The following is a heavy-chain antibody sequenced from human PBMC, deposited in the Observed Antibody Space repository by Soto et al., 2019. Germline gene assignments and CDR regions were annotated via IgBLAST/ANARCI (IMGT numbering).Heavy chain of an antibody. J-gene: IGHJ4*02. CDR3: ARLGQFDF. Sequence: QVQLVQSGGGLVRPGGSLRLSCEASGFIFSDYYMAWLRQAPGKGLEWVSYISGSGDTIYYADSVKGRFTISRDSAKDSLYLQMNTLRDEDTAIYYCARLGQFDFWGQGTVVTVSS. V-gene: IGHV3-11*01. CDR1: GFIFSDYY. CDR2: ISGSGDTI.